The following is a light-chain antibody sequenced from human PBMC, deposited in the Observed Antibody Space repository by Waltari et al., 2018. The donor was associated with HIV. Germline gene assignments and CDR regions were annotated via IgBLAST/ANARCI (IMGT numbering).Light chain of an antibody. J-gene: IGKJ2*01. CDR2: DAS. CDR3: QQRNIWPPMYT. Sequence: EIVLTQSPGTLSLSPGERATLSCRASQSVNNYLGWYQQKPGQAPRLLIYDASNRATGIPARFSGSGSGTDFILTISSLEPEDVAVYYCQQRNIWPPMYTFGQGTKLEI. V-gene: IGKV3-11*01. CDR1: QSVNNY.